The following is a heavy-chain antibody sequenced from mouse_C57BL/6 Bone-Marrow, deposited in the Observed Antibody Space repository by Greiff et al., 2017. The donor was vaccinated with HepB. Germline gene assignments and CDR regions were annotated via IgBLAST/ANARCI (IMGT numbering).Heavy chain of an antibody. J-gene: IGHJ2*01. CDR1: GYTFTDYY. Sequence: EVQLQQSGPELVKPGASVKISCKASGYTFTDYYMNWVKQSHGKSLEWIGDINPNNGGTSYKQKFKGKATLTVDKSSSTAYMELRSLTSEDSAVYYCARWRSNHVYLDYWGQGTTLTVSS. CDR2: INPNNGGT. CDR3: ARWRSNHVYLDY. D-gene: IGHD2-5*01. V-gene: IGHV1-26*01.